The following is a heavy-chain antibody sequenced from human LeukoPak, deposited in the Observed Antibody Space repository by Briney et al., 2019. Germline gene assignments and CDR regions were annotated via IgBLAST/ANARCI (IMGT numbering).Heavy chain of an antibody. CDR1: GYTFTGYY. V-gene: IGHV1-2*02. CDR3: ARAYYYGMDG. Sequence: ASVKVSCKASGYTFTGYYMHWVRQAPGQGLEWMGWINLNSGGTNYAQKFQGRVTMTRDTSISAAYMELSGLSSDDTAVYYCARAYYYGMDGWGQGTTVTVSS. CDR2: INLNSGGT. J-gene: IGHJ6*02.